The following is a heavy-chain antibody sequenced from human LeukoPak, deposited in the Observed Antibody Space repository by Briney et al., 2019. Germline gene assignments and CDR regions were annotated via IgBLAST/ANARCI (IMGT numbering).Heavy chain of an antibody. V-gene: IGHV1-8*01. CDR1: GYTFTSYD. CDR2: MNPNSGNT. Sequence: GASVKVSCKASGYTFTSYDINWVRQATGQGLEWMGWMNPNSGNTGYAQKFQGRVTMTRNTSISTAYMELSSLRSEDTAVYYCASVGYCSSTSCYGVDYFDYWGQGTLVTVSS. D-gene: IGHD2-2*01. CDR3: ASVGYCSSTSCYGVDYFDY. J-gene: IGHJ4*02.